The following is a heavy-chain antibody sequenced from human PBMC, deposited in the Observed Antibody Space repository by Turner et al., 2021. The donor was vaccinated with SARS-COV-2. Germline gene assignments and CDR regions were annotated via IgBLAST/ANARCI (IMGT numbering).Heavy chain of an antibody. Sequence: QVQLVQSGAEVKKPGASVKVSCKASGYTFTSYGISWVRQAPGQGLEWMGWISAYNGNTNYAQKLQGSGNMTRDTSTSTAYRELRSLRSEDTAVYYCARDRLEAGTDYFDYWGQGTLVTVSS. D-gene: IGHD6-19*01. V-gene: IGHV1-18*01. J-gene: IGHJ4*02. CDR1: GYTFTSYG. CDR2: ISAYNGNT. CDR3: ARDRLEAGTDYFDY.